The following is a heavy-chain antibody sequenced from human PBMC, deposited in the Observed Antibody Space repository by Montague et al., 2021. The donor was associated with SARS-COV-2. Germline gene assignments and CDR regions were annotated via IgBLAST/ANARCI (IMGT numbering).Heavy chain of an antibody. Sequence: SLRLSCAASGFTFSSYAMHWVRQAPGKGLEWVAVISYDGSNKYYADSVKSRFTISRDNSKNTLYLQMNSLRAEDTAVYYCARDLVGWAYYFDYWGQGTLVTVSS. D-gene: IGHD3-9*01. V-gene: IGHV3-30-3*01. CDR1: GFTFSSYA. CDR2: ISYDGSNK. J-gene: IGHJ4*02. CDR3: ARDLVGWAYYFDY.